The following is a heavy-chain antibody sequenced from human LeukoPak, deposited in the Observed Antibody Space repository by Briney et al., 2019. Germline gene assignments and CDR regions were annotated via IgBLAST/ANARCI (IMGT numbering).Heavy chain of an antibody. CDR2: IKQDGTEE. CDR3: ARDPCHGALDY. J-gene: IGHJ4*02. D-gene: IGHD2-2*01. Sequence: GGSLRLSCVASGFTFSSSWMSWVGRAPGKGLEWVANIKQDGTEEYYVDSVRGRFSISKDNAKNSLYLQMTSLRAEDTAVYYCARDPCHGALDYWGQGALVTVSS. CDR1: GFTFSSSW. V-gene: IGHV3-7*03.